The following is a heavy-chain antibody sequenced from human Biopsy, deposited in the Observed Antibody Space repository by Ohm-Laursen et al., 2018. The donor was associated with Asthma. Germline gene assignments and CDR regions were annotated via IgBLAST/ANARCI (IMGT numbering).Heavy chain of an antibody. Sequence: ASVKVSCKISGYSLTDLSIHWVRQAPGQGLEWMGGHDHEEGGTVNARRFQGRVTMTEDTSTDTAYMELSSLSSDDTAVYYCASDFPKDYVRYNFQFWGKGTLVTGAS. J-gene: IGHJ4*02. V-gene: IGHV1-24*01. CDR1: GYSLTDLS. CDR3: ASDFPKDYVRYNFQF. CDR2: HDHEEGGT. D-gene: IGHD4-17*01.